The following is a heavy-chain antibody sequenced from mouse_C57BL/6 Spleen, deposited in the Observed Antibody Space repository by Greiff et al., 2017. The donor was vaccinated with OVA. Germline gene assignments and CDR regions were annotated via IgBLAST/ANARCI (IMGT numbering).Heavy chain of an antibody. CDR2: IHPNSGST. V-gene: IGHV1-64*01. CDR1: GYTFTSYW. D-gene: IGHD1-1*01. Sequence: VQLQQPGAELVKPGASVKLSCKASGYTFTSYWMHWVKQRPGQGLEWIGMIHPNSGSTNYNEKFKSKATLTVDKSSSTAYMQLSSLTSEDSAVYYRARGDYYGSSYDWYFDVWGTGTTVTVSS. CDR3: ARGDYYGSSYDWYFDV. J-gene: IGHJ1*03.